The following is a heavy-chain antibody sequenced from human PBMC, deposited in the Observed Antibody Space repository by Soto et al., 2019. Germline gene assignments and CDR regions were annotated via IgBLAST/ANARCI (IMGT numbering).Heavy chain of an antibody. Sequence: QVQLQQWGAGLLKPSETLSLTCAVYGGSFSPYFWSWIRQPPGKGLEWIGEINHSVSTNYTPSLTRRATLSVDTSKNQVSLKLTSVTAADTAVYYCARLASGWQYYYFDFWGRGTPVTVSS. CDR1: GGSFSPYF. D-gene: IGHD6-19*01. CDR3: ARLASGWQYYYFDF. V-gene: IGHV4-34*01. CDR2: INHSVST. J-gene: IGHJ2*01.